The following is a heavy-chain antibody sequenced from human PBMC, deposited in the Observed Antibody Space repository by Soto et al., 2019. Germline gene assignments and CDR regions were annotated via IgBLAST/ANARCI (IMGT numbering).Heavy chain of an antibody. CDR1: GGSISSYY. D-gene: IGHD3-10*01. CDR3: ARVLWFGEFTFDP. J-gene: IGHJ5*02. Sequence: PSETLSLTCTVSGGSISSYYWSWIRQPPGKGLEWIGYIYYSGSTNYNPSLKSRVTISVDTSKNQSSLKLSSVTAADTAVYYCARVLWFGEFTFDPWGQGTLVTVS. CDR2: IYYSGST. V-gene: IGHV4-59*01.